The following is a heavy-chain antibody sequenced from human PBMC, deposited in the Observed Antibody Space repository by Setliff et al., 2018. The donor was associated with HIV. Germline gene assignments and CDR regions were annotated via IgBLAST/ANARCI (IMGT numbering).Heavy chain of an antibody. D-gene: IGHD6-13*01. CDR1: GGTFSNYG. V-gene: IGHV1-69*13. CDR2: IIPIFGTA. CDR3: ARDQPTVYYTSWYDSGEYNWFDP. Sequence: WASVKVSCKAYGGTFSNYGISWVRQAPGQGLEWMGGIIPIFGTANYAQKFQGRVTITADASTSTAYMELSSLSSEDTAVYYCARDQPTVYYTSWYDSGEYNWFDPWGQGTLVTVSS. J-gene: IGHJ5*02.